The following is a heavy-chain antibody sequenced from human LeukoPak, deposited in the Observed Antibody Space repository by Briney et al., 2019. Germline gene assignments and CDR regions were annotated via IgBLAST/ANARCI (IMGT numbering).Heavy chain of an antibody. CDR2: INHSGST. CDR3: ASRGPLWFGELSP. Sequence: PSETLSLTCTVSGGSISSYYWSWIRQPPGKGLEWIGEINHSGSTNYNPSLKSRVTISVDTSKNQFSLKLSSVTAADTAVYYCASRGPLWFGELSPWGQGTLVTVSS. V-gene: IGHV4-34*01. CDR1: GGSISSYY. J-gene: IGHJ5*02. D-gene: IGHD3-10*01.